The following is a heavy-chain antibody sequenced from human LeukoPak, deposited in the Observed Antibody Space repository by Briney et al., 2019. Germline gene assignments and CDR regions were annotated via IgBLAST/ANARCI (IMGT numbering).Heavy chain of an antibody. J-gene: IGHJ4*02. Sequence: SETLSLTCTVSGGSISSSSYYWSWIRQPAGKGLEWIGRIYTSGSTNYNPSLKSRVTISVDTSKNQFSLKLSSVTAADTAVYYCARHRHLPEWGYYDSSGPFDYWGQGTLVTVSS. CDR3: ARHRHLPEWGYYDSSGPFDY. CDR1: GGSISSSSYY. CDR2: IYTSGST. V-gene: IGHV4-61*02. D-gene: IGHD3-22*01.